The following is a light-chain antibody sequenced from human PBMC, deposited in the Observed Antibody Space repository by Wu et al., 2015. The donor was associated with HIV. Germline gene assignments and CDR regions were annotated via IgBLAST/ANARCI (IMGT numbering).Light chain of an antibody. V-gene: IGKV1-39*01. CDR3: QQSYSTPGT. Sequence: DIQMTQSPSSLSASVGDRATITCRASQSISNYLNWYQQKPGKAPKLLIYAASSLQSGVPSRFSGGGSGTDFTLTISSLQPEDFATYYCQQSYSTPGTFGQGTKLEIK. J-gene: IGKJ2*02. CDR1: QSISNY. CDR2: AAS.